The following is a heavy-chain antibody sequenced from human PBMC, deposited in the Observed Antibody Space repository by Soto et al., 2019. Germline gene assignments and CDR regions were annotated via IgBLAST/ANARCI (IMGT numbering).Heavy chain of an antibody. D-gene: IGHD3-10*01. CDR3: ARRFLLTMVRLDP. CDR2: IYYSGST. J-gene: IGHJ5*02. CDR1: GGSISSSSYY. V-gene: IGHV4-39*01. Sequence: QLQLQESGPGLVKPSETLSLTCTVSGGSISSSSYYWGWIRQPPGKGLEWIGSIYYSGSTYYNPSLKSRVTISVDTSKNQFSLKLSSVTATDTAVYYCARRFLLTMVRLDPWGQGTLVTVSS.